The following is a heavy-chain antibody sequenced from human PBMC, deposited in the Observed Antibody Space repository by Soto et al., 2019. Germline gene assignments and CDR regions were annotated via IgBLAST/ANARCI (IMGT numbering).Heavy chain of an antibody. V-gene: IGHV3-48*02. CDR2: ISSSSSTI. Sequence: GGSLRLSCAASGFTFSSYSMNWVHQAPGRGLEWVSYISSSSSTIYYADSVKGRFTISRDNAKNSLYLQMNSLRDEDTAVYYCARVVVVVVADGNWFDPWGQGTLVTVSS. CDR1: GFTFSSYS. D-gene: IGHD2-15*01. CDR3: ARVVVVVVADGNWFDP. J-gene: IGHJ5*02.